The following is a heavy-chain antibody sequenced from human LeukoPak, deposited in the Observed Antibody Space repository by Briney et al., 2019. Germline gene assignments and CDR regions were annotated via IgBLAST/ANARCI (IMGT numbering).Heavy chain of an antibody. CDR2: INLSGSAQ. J-gene: IGHJ4*02. D-gene: IGHD7-27*01. V-gene: IGHV3-7*01. CDR3: AAWGLHNY. Sequence: GGSLRLSCSASGFAFSADWMNWVSQAPGKGPEWVANINLSGSAQHYVDSVKGRCTISRDNAKSSLYLQMNRLRVEDTAVYYCAAWGLHNYWGQGTLVTVSS. CDR1: GFAFSADW.